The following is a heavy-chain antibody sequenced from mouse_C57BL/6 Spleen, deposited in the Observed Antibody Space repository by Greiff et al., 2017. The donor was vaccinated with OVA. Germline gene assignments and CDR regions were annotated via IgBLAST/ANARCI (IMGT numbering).Heavy chain of an antibody. Sequence: VKLMESGAELVKPGASVKMSCKASGYTFTTYPIEWMKQNHGKSLEWIGNFHPYNDDTKYNEKFKGKATLTVEKSSSTVYLELSRLTSDDSAVYYCAIYGSSYGDYAMDYWGQGTSVTVSS. D-gene: IGHD1-1*01. V-gene: IGHV1-47*01. CDR2: FHPYNDDT. J-gene: IGHJ4*01. CDR1: GYTFTTYP. CDR3: AIYGSSYGDYAMDY.